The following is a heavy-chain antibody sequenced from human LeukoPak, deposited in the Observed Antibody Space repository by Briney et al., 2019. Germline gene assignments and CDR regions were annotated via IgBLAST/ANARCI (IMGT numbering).Heavy chain of an antibody. CDR2: IYSGGST. D-gene: IGHD4-23*01. V-gene: IGHV3-53*04. Sequence: GGSLRLSCAASGFTVSSNYMSWVRQAPGKGLEWVSVIYSGGSTYYADSVKGRLTISRHNSKNTLYLQMNSLRAEDTAVYYCARDYADYGGNSGRYYGMDVWGQGTTVTVSS. CDR1: GFTVSSNY. J-gene: IGHJ6*02. CDR3: ARDYADYGGNSGRYYGMDV.